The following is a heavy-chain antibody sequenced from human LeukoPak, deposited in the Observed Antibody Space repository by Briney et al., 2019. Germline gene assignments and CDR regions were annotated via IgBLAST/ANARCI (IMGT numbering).Heavy chain of an antibody. D-gene: IGHD6-13*01. CDR1: GGSIRSYY. CDR2: IYYSESP. J-gene: IGHJ5*02. Sequence: SETLSLTRTVSGGSIRSYYWSWIRQPPGKGLEWIGHIYYSESPNYNPYHKSRLNISVDTSKNQFSLRLSSVTAADTAVYYCARQPVGSRHWFDPWGQGTLVTVSS. CDR3: ARQPVGSRHWFDP. V-gene: IGHV4-59*08.